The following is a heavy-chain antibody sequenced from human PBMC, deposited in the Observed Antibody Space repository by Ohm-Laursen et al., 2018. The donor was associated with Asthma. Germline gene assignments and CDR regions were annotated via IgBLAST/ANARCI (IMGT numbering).Heavy chain of an antibody. V-gene: IGHV3-7*01. Sequence: SLRLSCAATKFTFSNHWMNWVRQAPGKGLEWVANINPDGRETRHVDSVKGRFTISRDNAKNSLYLQMNSLRAEDTAVYYCARWRTVTTRYFDLWGRGTLVTVSS. CDR2: INPDGRET. CDR3: ARWRTVTTRYFDL. J-gene: IGHJ2*01. D-gene: IGHD4-17*01. CDR1: KFTFSNHW.